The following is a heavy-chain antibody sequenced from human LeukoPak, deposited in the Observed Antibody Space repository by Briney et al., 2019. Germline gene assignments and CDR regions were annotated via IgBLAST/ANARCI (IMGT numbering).Heavy chain of an antibody. D-gene: IGHD4-17*01. CDR2: IYYSGST. V-gene: IGHV4-39*01. Sequence: PSQTLSLTCTVSGGSISSGDYYWSWIRQPPGKGLEWLGSIYYSGSTYYNPSPKSRVTISVDTSKNQFSLKLSSVTAADTAVYYCASGAMTTVTTVDYWGQGTLVTVSS. CDR1: GGSISSGDYY. CDR3: ASGAMTTVTTVDY. J-gene: IGHJ4*02.